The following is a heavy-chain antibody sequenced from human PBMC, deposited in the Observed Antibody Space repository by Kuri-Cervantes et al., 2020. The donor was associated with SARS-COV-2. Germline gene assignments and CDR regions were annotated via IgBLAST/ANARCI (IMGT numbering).Heavy chain of an antibody. J-gene: IGHJ4*02. CDR2: IVPIVGRP. CDR1: GDTFTISA. D-gene: IGHD3-22*01. V-gene: IGHV1-69*04. Sequence: SVKVSCKASGDTFTISAITWVRLVPGQGLQWMGRIVPIVGRPDYAPKFQGRVTITADSSTSTAYMELNSLTSDDAGVYYCGRGPSPSYYEISGYPFDSWGQGTPVTVSS. CDR3: GRGPSPSYYEISGYPFDS.